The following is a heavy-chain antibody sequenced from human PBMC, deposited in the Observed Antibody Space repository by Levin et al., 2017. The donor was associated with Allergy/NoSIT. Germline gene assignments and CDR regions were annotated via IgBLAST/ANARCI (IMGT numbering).Heavy chain of an antibody. D-gene: IGHD4-17*01. CDR2: IKKKTDGGTK. J-gene: IGHJ6*02. CDR3: TSSPATVLDV. V-gene: IGHV3-15*01. CDR1: GFTFSNAW. Sequence: HGESLKISCAASGFTFSNAWMNWVRQAPGKGLEWVGRIKKKTDGGTKDYAAPVKGRFTISRDDSKNTLYLQMNSLKTEDTARYYCTSSPATVLDVWGQGTTVTVSS.